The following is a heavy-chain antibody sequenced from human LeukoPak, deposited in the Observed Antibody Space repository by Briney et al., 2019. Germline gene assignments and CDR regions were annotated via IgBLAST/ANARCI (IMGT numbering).Heavy chain of an antibody. CDR2: INWNGGST. CDR3: ARDLWFGELSPGFDY. CDR1: GFTFDDYG. D-gene: IGHD3-10*01. Sequence: GSLRLSCAASGFTFDDYGMSWVRQAPGKGLEWVSGINWNGGSTGYADSVKGRFTISRDNAKNSLYLQMNSLRAEDTAVYYCARDLWFGELSPGFDYWGQGTLVTVSS. J-gene: IGHJ4*02. V-gene: IGHV3-20*04.